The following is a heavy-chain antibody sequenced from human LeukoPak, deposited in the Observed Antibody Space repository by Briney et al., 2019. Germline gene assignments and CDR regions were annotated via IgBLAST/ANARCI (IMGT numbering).Heavy chain of an antibody. J-gene: IGHJ4*02. CDR2: FSVSDKTT. CDR1: GFTFSSYA. Sequence: PGGSLRLSCAASGFTFSSYAMSWVRQAPGKGLEWVSGFSVSDKTTYYADSVRGRFTISRDNSKNTLYLQINSLRAEDTAVYYCAKDPSVYYGDYIIRWGQGTLVIVSS. D-gene: IGHD4-17*01. V-gene: IGHV3-23*01. CDR3: AKDPSVYYGDYIIR.